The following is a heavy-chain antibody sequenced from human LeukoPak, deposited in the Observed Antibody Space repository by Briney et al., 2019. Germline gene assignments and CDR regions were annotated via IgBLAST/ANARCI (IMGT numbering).Heavy chain of an antibody. CDR2: INPNSGCT. J-gene: IGHJ4*02. Sequence: ASVKLSCKASGYTFTGYNMHWVRQAPGQGLEWIGCINPNSGCTNYAQKFKGRVTMTRDTSISTAYMELSKLRSDDTAVYYCARDQGAGTHITDYWGQGALVTVSS. CDR3: ARDQGAGTHITDY. D-gene: IGHD3-3*01. CDR1: GYTFTGYN. V-gene: IGHV1-2*02.